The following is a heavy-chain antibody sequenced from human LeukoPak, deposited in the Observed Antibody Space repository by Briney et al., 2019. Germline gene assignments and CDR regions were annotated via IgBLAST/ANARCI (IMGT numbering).Heavy chain of an antibody. CDR2: ISGSGGST. V-gene: IGHV3-23*01. Sequence: GGSLRLSCAASGFTFSSYAMSWVRQAPGKGLEWVSAISGSGGSTYYADSVKGRFTISRDNSKNTPYLQMNSLRAEDTAVYYCAKDPDSSGYYPDAFDIWGQGTMVTVSS. CDR3: AKDPDSSGYYPDAFDI. D-gene: IGHD3-22*01. J-gene: IGHJ3*02. CDR1: GFTFSSYA.